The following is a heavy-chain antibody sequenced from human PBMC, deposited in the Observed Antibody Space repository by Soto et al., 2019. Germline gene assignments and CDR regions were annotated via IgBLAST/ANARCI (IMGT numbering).Heavy chain of an antibody. V-gene: IGHV1-18*01. CDR1: GYTFTSYG. D-gene: IGHD6-13*01. J-gene: IGHJ6*02. Sequence: ASVKVSCKASGYTFTSYGISWVRQAPGQGREGMGWISAYNGNTNYAQKLQGRVTMTTDTSPSTAYMELRSLRSDDTAVYYCAREAAAGTRGYYYGMDVWGQGTTVTVSS. CDR3: AREAAAGTRGYYYGMDV. CDR2: ISAYNGNT.